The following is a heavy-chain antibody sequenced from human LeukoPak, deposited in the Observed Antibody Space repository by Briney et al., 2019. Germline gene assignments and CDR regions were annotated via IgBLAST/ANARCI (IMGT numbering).Heavy chain of an antibody. CDR2: ISGSGGST. V-gene: IGHV3-23*01. Sequence: GGSLRLSCAASGFTFSSYAMSWVRHAPGKGLEWVSAISGSGGSTYYADSVKGRFTISRDNSKNTLYLQMNSLRAEDTAVYYCAKDITSSSWRYGMDVWGQGTTVTVSS. D-gene: IGHD6-13*01. CDR3: AKDITSSSWRYGMDV. CDR1: GFTFSSYA. J-gene: IGHJ6*02.